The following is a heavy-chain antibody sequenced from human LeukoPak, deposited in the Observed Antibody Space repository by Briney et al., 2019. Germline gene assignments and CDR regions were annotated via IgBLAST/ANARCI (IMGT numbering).Heavy chain of an antibody. D-gene: IGHD2-2*01. CDR1: GFTFSSYS. Sequence: PGGSLRLSCAASGFTFSSYSMNWVRQAPGKGLEWISYISNTMSITYYADSVKGRFTIYRDNAKNPLYLQMNSLRAEDTAVYYCARGPTHIPATWGQGTLVTVSS. V-gene: IGHV3-48*01. J-gene: IGHJ5*02. CDR2: ISNTMSIT. CDR3: ARGPTHIPAT.